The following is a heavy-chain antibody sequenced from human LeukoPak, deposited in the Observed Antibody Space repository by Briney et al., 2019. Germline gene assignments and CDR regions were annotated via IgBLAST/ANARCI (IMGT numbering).Heavy chain of an antibody. CDR1: GCTFNTYC. Sequence: GGSLRLSCAASGCTFNTYCMRWVRQSPGKGLEWVAGVSGADGTTYYADPVKGRFTISRDNSKSTLYLQMNNLRAEDTAVYYCAKHWSYCSTTSCFFNYYYYYMDVWGKGTTVTVSS. V-gene: IGHV3-23*01. D-gene: IGHD2-2*01. CDR2: VSGADGTT. J-gene: IGHJ6*03. CDR3: AKHWSYCSTTSCFFNYYYYYMDV.